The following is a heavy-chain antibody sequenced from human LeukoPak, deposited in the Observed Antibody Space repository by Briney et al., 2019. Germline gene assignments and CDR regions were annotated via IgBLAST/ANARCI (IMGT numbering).Heavy chain of an antibody. Sequence: PSETLSLTCAVYGGSFSGYYWSWIRQPPGKGLEWIGEINHSGSTNYNPSLKSRVTISVDTSKNQFSLKLSSVTASDTAVYYCARDEGGLGYCTNGVCYPYNWFDPWGQGTLVTVSS. CDR1: GGSFSGYY. D-gene: IGHD2-8*01. J-gene: IGHJ5*02. CDR2: INHSGST. CDR3: ARDEGGLGYCTNGVCYPYNWFDP. V-gene: IGHV4-34*01.